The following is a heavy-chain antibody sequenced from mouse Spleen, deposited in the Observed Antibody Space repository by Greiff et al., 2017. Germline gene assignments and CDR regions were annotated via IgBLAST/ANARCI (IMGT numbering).Heavy chain of an antibody. CDR1: GFSLTNYA. Sequence: VKLVESGPGLVAPSQSLSITCTVSGFSLTNYAVHWVRQSPGKGLEWLGGIWSDGSTDYNAAVISRLSISKDNSKSQGYFKRNSLQAEDTGIDYCERGNGLRRAWVAYWGQGTLGKVSA. V-gene: IGHV2-4-1*01. CDR2: IWSDGST. D-gene: IGHD2-4*01. J-gene: IGHJ3*01. CDR3: ERGNGLRRAWVAY.